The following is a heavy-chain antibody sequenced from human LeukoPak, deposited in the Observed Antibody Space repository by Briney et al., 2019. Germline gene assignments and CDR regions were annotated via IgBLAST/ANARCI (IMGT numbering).Heavy chain of an antibody. J-gene: IGHJ6*02. CDR2: ISSSSSYI. D-gene: IGHD2-2*02. CDR3: ARDGEYCSSTSCYTRTLWNYYYGMDV. Sequence: GGSLRLSCAASGFTLSSYSMNWVRQAPGKGLEWVSSISSSSSYIYYADSVKGRFTISRDNAKNSLYLQMNSLRAEDTAVYYCARDGEYCSSTSCYTRTLWNYYYGMDVWGQGTTVTVSS. CDR1: GFTLSSYS. V-gene: IGHV3-21*01.